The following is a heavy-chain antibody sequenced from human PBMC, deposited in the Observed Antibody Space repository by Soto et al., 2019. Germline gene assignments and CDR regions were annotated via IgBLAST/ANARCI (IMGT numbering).Heavy chain of an antibody. CDR2: MGNDGITT. CDR3: AKEFQWELHAFDI. D-gene: IGHD1-26*01. J-gene: IGHJ3*02. V-gene: IGHV3-30*02. Sequence: GGSLRLSCAASGFTFSTYGMHWVRQAPGKGLEWVAVMGNDGITTFYADSVKGRFTISRDNSKNTLFLQMNSLRAGDTAVYYCAKEFQWELHAFDIRGQGTMVTVSS. CDR1: GFTFSTYG.